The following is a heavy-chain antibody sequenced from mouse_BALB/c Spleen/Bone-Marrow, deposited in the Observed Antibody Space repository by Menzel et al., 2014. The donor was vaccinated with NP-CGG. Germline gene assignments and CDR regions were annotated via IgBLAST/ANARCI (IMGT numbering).Heavy chain of an antibody. CDR1: GYTFTSYY. Sequence: QVHLQQPGAELVKPGASVKLYCKASGYTFTSYYMYWVKQRPGQGLEWIGGINPSNGGTNFNEKFKSKATLTVDKSSSTAYMQLSSLTSEDSSVYYCTREAYYDYDYFDYWGQGTTLTVSS. CDR3: TREAYYDYDYFDY. CDR2: INPSNGGT. D-gene: IGHD2-4*01. V-gene: IGHV1S81*02. J-gene: IGHJ2*01.